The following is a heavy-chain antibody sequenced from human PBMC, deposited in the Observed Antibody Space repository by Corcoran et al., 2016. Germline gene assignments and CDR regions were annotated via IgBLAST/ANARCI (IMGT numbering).Heavy chain of an antibody. J-gene: IGHJ5*02. Sequence: QLQLQESGPGLVKPSETLSLTCTVSGGSISSSSYYWGWIRQPPGKGLEWIGSIYYSGSTYYNPSLKSRVTISVDTSKNKFSLKLSSVTAADTAVYYCARGSDGSGSYSWFDPWGQGTLVTVSS. V-gene: IGHV4-39*07. CDR3: ARGSDGSGSYSWFDP. CDR2: IYYSGST. D-gene: IGHD3-10*01. CDR1: GGSISSSSYY.